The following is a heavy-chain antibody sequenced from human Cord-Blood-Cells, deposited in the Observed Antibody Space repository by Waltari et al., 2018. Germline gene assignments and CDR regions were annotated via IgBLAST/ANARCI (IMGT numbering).Heavy chain of an antibody. D-gene: IGHD7-27*01. CDR1: GGSFSGYY. Sequence: QVQLQQWGAGLLKPSETLSLTCAVYGGSFSGYYWSWIRQPPGKGLEWIGEINHSVSTNYNPSLKSRVTISVDTSKNQFSLKLSSVTAADTAVYYCARGRWGSVDAFDIWGQGTMVTVSS. J-gene: IGHJ3*02. V-gene: IGHV4-34*01. CDR3: ARGRWGSVDAFDI. CDR2: INHSVST.